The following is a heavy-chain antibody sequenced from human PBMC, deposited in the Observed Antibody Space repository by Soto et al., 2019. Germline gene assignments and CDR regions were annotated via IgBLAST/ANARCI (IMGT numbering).Heavy chain of an antibody. D-gene: IGHD2-8*02. J-gene: IGHJ6*02. V-gene: IGHV4-59*08. CDR3: ARHQVIPGVVVRYPYWGMDV. Sequence: QVQLQESGPGLVKPSETLSLTCTVSGGSIGSYYWSWIRQPPGKGLEWIGYIYYTASTTSYNPSLESRVTISVDTSKNHFSLKLSSVTAADTAVYYCARHQVIPGVVVRYPYWGMDVWGRGTRVTVSS. CDR2: IYYTASTT. CDR1: GGSIGSYY.